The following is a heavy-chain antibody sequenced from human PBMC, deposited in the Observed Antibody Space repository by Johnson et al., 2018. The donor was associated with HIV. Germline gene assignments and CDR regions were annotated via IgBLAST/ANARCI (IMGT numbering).Heavy chain of an antibody. Sequence: VQLVESGGGLVQPGGSLRLSCAASGFTFNSYWMSWVRQAPGKGLEWVANIKQDGSEKYCVDSVKGRFTISRDNAKNSLYLQINSLRAEDTAVYYCAKVRQSIAARLLAFDIWGQGTMVTVSS. D-gene: IGHD6-6*01. J-gene: IGHJ3*02. CDR1: GFTFNSYW. V-gene: IGHV3-7*05. CDR2: IKQDGSEK. CDR3: AKVRQSIAARLLAFDI.